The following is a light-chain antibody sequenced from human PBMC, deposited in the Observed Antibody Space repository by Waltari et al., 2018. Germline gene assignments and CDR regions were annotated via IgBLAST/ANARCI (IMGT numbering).Light chain of an antibody. CDR3: QQHDNSPHS. J-gene: IGKJ2*03. Sequence: IQMTQSPLSLSASVGDRVTITCRASQGISNWLAWYQHKPGKAPKLLIYRASNLETGVPSRFSGSGSGTDFTLTISSLQPEDIATYYCQQHDNSPHSFGQGTKVEIK. V-gene: IGKV1-33*01. CDR1: QGISNW. CDR2: RAS.